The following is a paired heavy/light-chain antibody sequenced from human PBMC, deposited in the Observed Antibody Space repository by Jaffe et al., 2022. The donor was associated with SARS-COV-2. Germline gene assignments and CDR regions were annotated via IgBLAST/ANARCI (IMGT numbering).Heavy chain of an antibody. V-gene: IGHV4-61*01. D-gene: IGHD2-2*01. CDR3: TRAPQVYCITTSCYIFDY. J-gene: IGHJ4*02. CDR1: GGSVSSGSNY. CDR2: IYYSGST. Sequence: QVQLQESGPGLVKPSETLSLTCTVSGGSVSSGSNYWSWIRQPPGKGLEWIGYIYYSGSTNYNPSLKSRVTISVDTSKSQFSLKLNSVTAADTAVYYCTRAPQVYCITTSCYIFDYWGRGTLVTVSS.
Light chain of an antibody. CDR3: QQYFGTPLT. J-gene: IGKJ4*01. V-gene: IGKV4-1*01. CDR1: QSVFYSSNNKNY. Sequence: DIVMTQSPDSLAVSLGERATINCKSSQSVFYSSNNKNYLAWYQQKPGQPPKLLIYWASTRESGVPDRFSGGGSGTDFTLTISSLQAEDVAVYYCQQYFGTPLTFGGGTKVEIK. CDR2: WAS.